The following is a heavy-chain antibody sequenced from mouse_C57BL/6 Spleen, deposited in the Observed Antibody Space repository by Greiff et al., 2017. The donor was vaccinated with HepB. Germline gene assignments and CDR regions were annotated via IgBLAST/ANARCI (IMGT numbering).Heavy chain of an antibody. J-gene: IGHJ2*01. Sequence: VQLQQSGTVLARPGASVKMSCKTSGYTFTSYWMHWVKQRPGQGLEWIGAIYPGNSDTSYNQKFKGKAKLTAVTSASTAYMELSSLTNEDSAVYYCTRGAGTEYYFDYWGQGTTLTVSS. CDR1: GYTFTSYW. CDR2: IYPGNSDT. D-gene: IGHD4-1*01. CDR3: TRGAGTEYYFDY. V-gene: IGHV1-5*01.